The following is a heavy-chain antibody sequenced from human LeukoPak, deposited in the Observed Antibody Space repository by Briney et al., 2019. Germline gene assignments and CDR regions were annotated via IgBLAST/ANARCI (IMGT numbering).Heavy chain of an antibody. V-gene: IGHV1-69*05. CDR1: GGTFSSYA. J-gene: IGHJ3*02. CDR2: IIPIFGTA. CDR3: ARGPFHGDYPLDAAFDI. Sequence: SVKVSCKASGGTFSSYAISWVRQAPGQGLEWMGGIIPIFGTANYAQKFQGGVTITTDESTSTAYMELSSLRSEDTAVYYCARGPFHGDYPLDAAFDIWGQGTMVTVSS. D-gene: IGHD4-17*01.